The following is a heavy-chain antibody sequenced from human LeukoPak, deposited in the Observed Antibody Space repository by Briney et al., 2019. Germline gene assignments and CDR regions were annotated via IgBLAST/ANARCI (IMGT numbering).Heavy chain of an antibody. CDR2: IFPRDSDT. CDR3: ARLRIAVAYVAAFDI. D-gene: IGHD6-19*01. CDR1: TYTFNSYW. V-gene: IGHV5-51*01. J-gene: IGHJ3*02. Sequence: GESLKISCQGSTYTFNSYWIGWVRQRPGKGLEWMGIIFPRDSDTRVSPSFQGQVTISADKSFNTAYLQWSSLKASDTAMYYCARLRIAVAYVAAFDIWGQGTAVTVSS.